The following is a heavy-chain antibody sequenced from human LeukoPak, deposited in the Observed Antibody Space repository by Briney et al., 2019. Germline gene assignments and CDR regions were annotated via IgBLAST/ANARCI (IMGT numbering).Heavy chain of an antibody. CDR3: AREPVFSRPIY. D-gene: IGHD2-2*01. Sequence: GGSLRLSCAASGFILSNYAIHWVRQAPGKGLERVAVISYDGSNKYYADSVKGRFTISRDNSKNTLYLQMNSLRAEDTAVYYCAREPVFSRPIYWGQGTLVTVSS. CDR1: GFILSNYA. CDR2: ISYDGSNK. V-gene: IGHV3-30-3*01. J-gene: IGHJ4*02.